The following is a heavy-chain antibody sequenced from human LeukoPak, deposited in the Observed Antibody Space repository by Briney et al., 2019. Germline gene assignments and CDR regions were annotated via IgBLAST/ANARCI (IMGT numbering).Heavy chain of an antibody. CDR2: MNPNSGNT. V-gene: IGHV1-8*01. CDR3: ARVSGDPGGYFDC. J-gene: IGHJ4*02. Sequence: ASVKVSCKVSGYTLTELSMHWVRQAPGQGLEWMGWMNPNSGNTGYAQKFQGRVTMTRNTSISTAYMELSRLRSDDTAVYYCARVSGDPGGYFDCWGQGTLVTVSS. CDR1: GYTLTELS. D-gene: IGHD4-17*01.